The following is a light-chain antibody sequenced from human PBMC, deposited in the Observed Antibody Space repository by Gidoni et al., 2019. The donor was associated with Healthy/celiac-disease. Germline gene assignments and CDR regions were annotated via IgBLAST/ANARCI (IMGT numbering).Light chain of an antibody. CDR1: QSLLQSNGYNY. V-gene: IGKV2-28*01. Sequence: DIVMTQAPLPLPVSPGEPASISCRSSQSLLQSNGYNYLDWYLQKPGQSPQLLIYLGSNRASGVPDRFSGSGSGTDFTLKISRVEAEDVGVYYCMQALQTPRTFGGGTKVEIK. CDR3: MQALQTPRT. CDR2: LGS. J-gene: IGKJ4*01.